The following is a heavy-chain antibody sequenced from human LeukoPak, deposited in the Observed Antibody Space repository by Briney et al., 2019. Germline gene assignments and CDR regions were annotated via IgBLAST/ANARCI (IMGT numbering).Heavy chain of an antibody. CDR1: GFTFSNAW. V-gene: IGHV3-64*04. Sequence: GGSLRLSCAASGFTFSNAWMSWVRQAPGKGLEYVSAVNSNGGSTYYADSVKGRFTISRDNSKNTLYLQMNSLRADDTAVYFCARVRHTSGWGFDYWGQGTLVTVSS. CDR3: ARVRHTSGWGFDY. CDR2: VNSNGGST. J-gene: IGHJ4*02. D-gene: IGHD6-19*01.